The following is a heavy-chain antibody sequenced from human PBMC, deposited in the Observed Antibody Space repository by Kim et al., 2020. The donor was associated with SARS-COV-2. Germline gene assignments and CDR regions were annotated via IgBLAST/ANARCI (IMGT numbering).Heavy chain of an antibody. Sequence: YPDSWTGRLTTARDNSKYTLYLQMNSLRAQDTAVYYCAKHAVVTPAGMDVWGQGTTVTVSS. J-gene: IGHJ6*02. V-gene: IGHV3-23*05. CDR3: AKHAVVTPAGMDV. D-gene: IGHD2-15*01.